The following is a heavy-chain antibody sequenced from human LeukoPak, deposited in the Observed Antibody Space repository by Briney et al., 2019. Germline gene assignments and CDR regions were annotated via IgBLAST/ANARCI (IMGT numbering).Heavy chain of an antibody. CDR3: ARERSMVRGVSWFDL. CDR1: GGSISSYH. V-gene: IGHV4-59*01. J-gene: IGHJ5*02. Sequence: SETLSLTCTVSGGSISSYHWSWIRQPPGKGLEWIGYISCSGSTNYNPSLKSRVTISVDTSKNQFSLKLSSVTAADTAVYYCARERSMVRGVSWFDLWGQGTLVTVSS. D-gene: IGHD3-10*01. CDR2: ISCSGST.